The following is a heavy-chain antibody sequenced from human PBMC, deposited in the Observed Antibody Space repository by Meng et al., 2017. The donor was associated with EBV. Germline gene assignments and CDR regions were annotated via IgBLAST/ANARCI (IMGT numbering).Heavy chain of an antibody. CDR2: LIPMSGAP. J-gene: IGHJ4*02. CDR3: ASESGRGFTPDY. V-gene: IGHV1-69*01. D-gene: IGHD3-10*01. CDR1: GGTFRSDA. Sequence: QVQLQQSGAEVKKPGSSVKVSWRTSGGTFRSDAVSWVRQAPGQGLEWMGGLIPMSGAPHYAQKFQDRVTIIADESTSTHSMELNNLRFEDTAMYYCASESGRGFTPDYWGQGTLVTVSS.